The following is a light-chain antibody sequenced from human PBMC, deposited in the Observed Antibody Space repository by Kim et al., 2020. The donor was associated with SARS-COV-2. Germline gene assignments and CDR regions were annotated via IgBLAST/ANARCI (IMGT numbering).Light chain of an antibody. Sequence: QSALTQPASVSGSPGQSIPISCTGASSDVGRYDLVSWYQQLPGKAPKLVIYEVNKRPSGVSNRFSASKTGNTAFLTISGLQAEDEAHYYCCSYAGSYTYVFGTGTKVTVL. V-gene: IGLV2-23*02. CDR2: EVN. CDR1: SSDVGRYDL. J-gene: IGLJ1*01. CDR3: CSYAGSYTYV.